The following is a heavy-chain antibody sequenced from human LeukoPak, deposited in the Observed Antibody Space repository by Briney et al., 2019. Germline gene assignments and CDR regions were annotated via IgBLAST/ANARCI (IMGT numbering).Heavy chain of an antibody. J-gene: IGHJ4*02. CDR1: GGSFSVFY. D-gene: IGHD2-15*01. CDR3: ARAVYEKSGVVVAATVKADYFDY. CDR2: IKHSGSS. V-gene: IGHV4-34*01. Sequence: SETLSLTCALYGGSFSVFYWRWIRHPPGEGREWSGEIKHSGSSNNNPTSKSRVTISVDTSKNQFSLKLSSVTAADTAVYYCARAVYEKSGVVVAATVKADYFDYWGQGTLVTVSS.